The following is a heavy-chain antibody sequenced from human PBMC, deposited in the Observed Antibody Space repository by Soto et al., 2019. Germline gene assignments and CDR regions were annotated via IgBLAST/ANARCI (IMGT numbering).Heavy chain of an antibody. Sequence: GWSLRLACASSGFTFIDYYMRWIRQAPGKGLEWVSYISSSGSTIYYADSVKGRFTTSRDNAKNSLYLQMNSLRAEDTAVYYCARAWGTFYYYYYGMDVWGQGTTVTVSS. CDR3: ARAWGTFYYYYYGMDV. CDR2: ISSSGSTI. CDR1: GFTFIDYY. J-gene: IGHJ6*02. V-gene: IGHV3-11*01. D-gene: IGHD3-16*01.